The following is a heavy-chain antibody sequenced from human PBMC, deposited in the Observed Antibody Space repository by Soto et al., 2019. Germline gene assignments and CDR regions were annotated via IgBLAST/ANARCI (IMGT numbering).Heavy chain of an antibody. Sequence: QVQLQESGPGLVKPSQTLSLTCTVSGGSISSGGYYWSWIRQHPGKGLEWIGYIYYSGSTYYNPSLKSRVTRSVDTSKNQFSLKLSSVTAADTAVYYCARDGTGGLSNAFDIWGQGTMVTVSS. D-gene: IGHD1-1*01. CDR3: ARDGTGGLSNAFDI. J-gene: IGHJ3*02. V-gene: IGHV4-31*03. CDR1: GGSISSGGYY. CDR2: IYYSGST.